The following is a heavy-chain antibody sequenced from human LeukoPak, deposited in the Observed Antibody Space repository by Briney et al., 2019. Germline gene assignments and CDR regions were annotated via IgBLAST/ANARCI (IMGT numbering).Heavy chain of an antibody. J-gene: IGHJ4*02. CDR2: IYSGGRT. Sequence: GGSLRLSCAASAFTVSSNYMSRVRQAPGKGLEWVSIIYSGGRTYYADSVKGRFTVSRDNSKSTLYLQMNSLRAEDTAVYYCASRDYWGQGTLVTVSS. CDR1: AFTVSSNY. V-gene: IGHV3-66*01. CDR3: ASRDY.